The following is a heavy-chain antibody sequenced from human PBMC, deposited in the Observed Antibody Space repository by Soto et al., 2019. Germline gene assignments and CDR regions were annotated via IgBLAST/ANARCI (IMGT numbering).Heavy chain of an antibody. J-gene: IGHJ4*02. CDR2: IYYSGST. CDR1: GGSISSYY. Sequence: PSETLSLTCTVSGGSISSYYWSWIRQPPGKGLEWIGYIYYSGSTNYNPSLKSRVTISVDTSKNQFSLKLSSVTAADTAVYYCARHVIETAPFGYWGQGTRVTVSS. D-gene: IGHD3-3*01. CDR3: ARHVIETAPFGY. V-gene: IGHV4-59*08.